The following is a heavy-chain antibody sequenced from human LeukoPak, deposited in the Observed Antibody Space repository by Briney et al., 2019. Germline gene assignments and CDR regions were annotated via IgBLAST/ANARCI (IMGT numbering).Heavy chain of an antibody. CDR3: VGGALDY. Sequence: GGSLRLSCAASGFTFSDYWMSWVRQAPGQGLAWVAHINQDGSEQHFVGSVQGRFTISRDNAKNSLYLQMDSLRAEDTAVYYCVGGALDYWGRGTPVTVSS. CDR2: INQDGSEQ. J-gene: IGHJ1*01. V-gene: IGHV3-7*04. CDR1: GFTFSDYW. D-gene: IGHD3-16*01.